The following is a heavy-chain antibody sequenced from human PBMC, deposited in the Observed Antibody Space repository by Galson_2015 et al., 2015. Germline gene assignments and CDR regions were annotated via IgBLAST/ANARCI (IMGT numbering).Heavy chain of an antibody. CDR1: GYTFTDYW. CDR2: IYPGDADT. Sequence: QSGAEVTKPGESLQISCQASGYTFTDYWIAWVRQMPGKGLEWMGIIYPGDADTRYSPSFQGQVTISADKSISTAYLQWSSLTASDTAMYYCSRHGTTAGVGYYSYMDVWVKGTTVTVSS. J-gene: IGHJ6*03. CDR3: SRHGTTAGVGYYSYMDV. D-gene: IGHD1-7*01. V-gene: IGHV5-51*01.